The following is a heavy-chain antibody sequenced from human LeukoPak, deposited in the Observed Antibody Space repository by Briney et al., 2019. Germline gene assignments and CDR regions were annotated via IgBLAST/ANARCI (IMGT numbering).Heavy chain of an antibody. D-gene: IGHD2-21*02. CDR3: ARVAVVTAILNWFDP. V-gene: IGHV1-3*01. CDR2: INADNGDT. CDR1: GYTFTSSA. J-gene: IGHJ5*02. Sequence: ASVKVSCKASGYTFTSSAMHWVRQAPGQRPEWMGWINADNGDTKYSQKFQGRVTFTRDTSTSTAYMELRSLRSDDTAVYYCARVAVVTAILNWFDPWGQGTLVTVSS.